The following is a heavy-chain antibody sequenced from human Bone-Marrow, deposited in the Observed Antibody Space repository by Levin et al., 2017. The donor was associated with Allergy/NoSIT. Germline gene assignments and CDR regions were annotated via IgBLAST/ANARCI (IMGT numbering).Heavy chain of an antibody. CDR1: GYSFTSYW. CDR3: ARRYDSSGYSSFDY. D-gene: IGHD3-22*01. J-gene: IGHJ4*02. CDR2: IYPGDSDT. V-gene: IGHV5-51*01. Sequence: GESLKISCKGSGYSFTSYWIGWVRQMPGKGLEWVGIIYPGDSDTRYSPSFQGQVTISADKSISTAYLQWGSLKASDTAIYYCARRYDSSGYSSFDYWGQGILVTVSS.